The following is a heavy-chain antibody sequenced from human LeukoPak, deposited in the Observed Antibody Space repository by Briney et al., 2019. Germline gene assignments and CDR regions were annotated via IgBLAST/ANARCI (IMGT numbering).Heavy chain of an antibody. CDR1: GYTFTGYH. Sequence: ASVKVSCKASGYTFTGYHLHWVRQAPGQGLEWMGRINPNSGGTNYAQKFQGRVTMTRDTSISTAYMELSRLRSDDTAVYYCAGWPQVVPFHARFDPWGQGTLVTASS. CDR3: AGWPQVVPFHARFDP. CDR2: INPNSGGT. J-gene: IGHJ5*02. D-gene: IGHD2-2*01. V-gene: IGHV1-2*06.